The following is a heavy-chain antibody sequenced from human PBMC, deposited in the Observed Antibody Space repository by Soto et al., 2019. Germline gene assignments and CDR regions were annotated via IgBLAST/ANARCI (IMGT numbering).Heavy chain of an antibody. Sequence: GGSLRLSCAASGFTFSSYAMHWVRQAPGKGLEWVAVISYDGSNKYYADSVKGRFTISRDNSKNTLYLQMNSLRAEDTAVYYCARDRNSSCWYGSYYYYCMEVWGPGTTVTGSS. CDR1: GFTFSSYA. CDR2: ISYDGSNK. J-gene: IGHJ6*02. D-gene: IGHD6-13*01. CDR3: ARDRNSSCWYGSYYYYCMEV. V-gene: IGHV3-30-3*01.